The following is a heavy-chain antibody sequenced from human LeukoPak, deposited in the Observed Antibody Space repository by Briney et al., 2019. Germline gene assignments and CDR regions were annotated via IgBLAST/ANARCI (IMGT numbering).Heavy chain of an antibody. Sequence: ASVTVSCKASGYTFTGYYMHWVRQAPGQGLEWMGWINPNSGGTNYAQKFQGWVTMTRDTSISTAYMELSRLRSDDTAVYYCARGVSGYDSAGFAAYLDYGGQGTLVTVS. CDR2: INPNSGGT. V-gene: IGHV1-2*04. D-gene: IGHD5-12*01. CDR3: ARGVSGYDSAGFAAYLDY. J-gene: IGHJ4*02. CDR1: GYTFTGYY.